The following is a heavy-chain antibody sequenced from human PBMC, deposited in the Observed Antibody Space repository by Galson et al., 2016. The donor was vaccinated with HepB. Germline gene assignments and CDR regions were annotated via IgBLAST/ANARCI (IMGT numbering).Heavy chain of an antibody. J-gene: IGHJ4*02. CDR2: IYSGGST. V-gene: IGHV3-53*04. D-gene: IGHD3-3*01. CDR3: ICELGVVIRRHY. Sequence: SLRLSCAASGFTVSSNSMTWVRQDPGKGLEWVSVIYSGGSTFYADSVKGRFTIYRHNSQNTLYLQMDSLRVEDTAVYYCICELGVVIRRHYWGQGTLVTVSS. CDR1: GFTVSSNS.